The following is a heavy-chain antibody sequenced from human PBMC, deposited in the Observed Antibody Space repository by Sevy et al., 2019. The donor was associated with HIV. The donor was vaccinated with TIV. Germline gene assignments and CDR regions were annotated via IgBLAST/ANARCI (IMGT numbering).Heavy chain of an antibody. V-gene: IGHV3-74*01. CDR3: GRGSSGVVSA. D-gene: IGHD2-8*02. CDR2: FNSDGYWT. Sequence: GGSLRLACAASGITFNSDYMHWVRQAPGKGLVWVSHFNSDGYWTGYADSVKGRFTISRDNAKNTLYLEMRSLTVEDTAVYYCGRGSSGVVSAWGQGTLVTVSS. J-gene: IGHJ5*02. CDR1: GITFNSDY.